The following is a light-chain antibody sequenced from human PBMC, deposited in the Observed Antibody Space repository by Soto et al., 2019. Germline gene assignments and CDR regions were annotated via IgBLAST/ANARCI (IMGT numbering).Light chain of an antibody. V-gene: IGKV3-20*01. CDR3: QQYGSSPQT. Sequence: EIVLTQSPGTLSLSPWESATLSCRASQYVSVRFLAWYQQKPGQAPRLLIYGASDRATGIPDRFTGSGSGTDFTLTINRLEPEDFAVYFCQQYGSSPQTFGQGTKVDI. CDR1: QYVSVRF. CDR2: GAS. J-gene: IGKJ1*01.